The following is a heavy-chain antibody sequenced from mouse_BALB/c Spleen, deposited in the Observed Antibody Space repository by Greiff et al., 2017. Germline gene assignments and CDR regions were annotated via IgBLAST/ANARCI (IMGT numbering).Heavy chain of an antibody. D-gene: IGHD1-2*01. J-gene: IGHJ4*01. CDR3: ARGGTTASMDY. CDR2: ISTYYGDA. V-gene: IGHV1S137*01. CDR1: GYTFTDYA. Sequence: VQLQQSGAELVRPGVSVKISCKGSGYTFTDYAMHWVKQSHAKSLEWIGVISTYYGDASYNQKFKGKATMTVDKSSSTAYMELARLTSEDSAIYYCARGGTTASMDYWGQGTSVTVSS.